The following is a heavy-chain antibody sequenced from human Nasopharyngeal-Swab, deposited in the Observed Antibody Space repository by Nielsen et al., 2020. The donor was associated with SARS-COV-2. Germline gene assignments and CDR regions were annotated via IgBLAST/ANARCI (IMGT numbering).Heavy chain of an antibody. V-gene: IGHV4-34*01. D-gene: IGHD3-10*01. CDR3: ARVPLGRVRGVNLFDY. CDR2: INHSGST. J-gene: IGHJ4*02. Sequence: WIRQPPGKGLEWIGEINHSGSTNYNPSLKSRVTISVDTSKNQFSLKLSSVTAADTAVYYCARVPLGRVRGVNLFDYWGQGTLVTASS.